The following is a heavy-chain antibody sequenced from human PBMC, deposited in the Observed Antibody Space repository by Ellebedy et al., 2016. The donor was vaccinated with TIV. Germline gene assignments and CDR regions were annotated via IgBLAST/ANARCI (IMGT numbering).Heavy chain of an antibody. CDR2: INPNSGAT. CDR1: GYTFTDYY. Sequence: AASVKVSCKASGYTFTDYYIYCVRQAPGQGLAWMGWINPNSGATDYAQKFQGRVTMTRDTSISTAYMELRRLKSDATAVYDCARYISEYTSSWFNWFDPWGQGTLVTVSS. D-gene: IGHD6-13*01. V-gene: IGHV1-2*02. J-gene: IGHJ5*02. CDR3: ARYISEYTSSWFNWFDP.